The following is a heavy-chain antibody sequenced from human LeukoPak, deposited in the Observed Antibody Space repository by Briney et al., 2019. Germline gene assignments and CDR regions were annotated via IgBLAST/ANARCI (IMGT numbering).Heavy chain of an antibody. CDR1: GYTFTSYG. V-gene: IGHV1-18*01. CDR3: AKDEYHYGADY. CDR2: ISAYNGNT. Sequence: ASVKVSCKASGYTFTSYGISWVRQAPGQGLEWMGWISAYNGNTNYAQKLQGRVTMTRDTSTSTVYMELSSLRSEDTAVYYCAKDEYHYGADYWGRGTLVTVSS. D-gene: IGHD4/OR15-4a*01. J-gene: IGHJ4*02.